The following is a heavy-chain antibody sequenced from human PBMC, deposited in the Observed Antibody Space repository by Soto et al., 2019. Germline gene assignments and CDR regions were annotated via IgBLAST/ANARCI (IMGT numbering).Heavy chain of an antibody. CDR3: AAERAGDSDAFDL. J-gene: IGHJ3*01. D-gene: IGHD4-17*01. CDR1: GFTFSSSA. CDR2: IVVGSGNT. V-gene: IGHV1-58*01. Sequence: SVNVSCKASGFTFSSSAVQWVRQTRGQRLEWIAWIVVGSGNTNRPQKFQGRVTVTRDMSTSTAYMELSSLRSEDTAVYYCAAERAGDSDAFDLWGKGTLVTGSS.